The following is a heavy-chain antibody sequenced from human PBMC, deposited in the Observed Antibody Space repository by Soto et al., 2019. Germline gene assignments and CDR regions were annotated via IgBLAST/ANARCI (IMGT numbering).Heavy chain of an antibody. CDR3: ARVSDILTGYYDY. J-gene: IGHJ4*02. D-gene: IGHD3-9*01. CDR2: INHSGST. CDR1: GGSFSGYY. Sequence: SETLSLTCAVYGGSFSGYYWSWIRQPPGKGLEWIGEINHSGSTNHNPSLKSRVTISVDTSKNQFSLKLSSVTAADTAVYYCARVSDILTGYYDYWGQGTLVTVSS. V-gene: IGHV4-34*01.